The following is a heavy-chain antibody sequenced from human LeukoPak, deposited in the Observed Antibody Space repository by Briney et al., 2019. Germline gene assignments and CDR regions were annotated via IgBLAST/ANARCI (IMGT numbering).Heavy chain of an antibody. CDR1: GFIFSSYS. V-gene: IGHV3-23*01. Sequence: PGGSLRLSCAASGFIFSSYSMSWVRQAPGKGLEWVATISGSGGGTYYADSVKGRFTISRDDSKNTLYLQMNSLRAEDTAVYYCAKDLGRYRNNYFDYWGQGTLVTVSS. CDR2: ISGSGGGT. J-gene: IGHJ4*02. D-gene: IGHD1-26*01. CDR3: AKDLGRYRNNYFDY.